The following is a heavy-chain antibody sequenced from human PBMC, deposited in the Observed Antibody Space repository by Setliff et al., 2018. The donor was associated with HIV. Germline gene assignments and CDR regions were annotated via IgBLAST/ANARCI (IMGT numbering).Heavy chain of an antibody. CDR2: IIPIFGTA. D-gene: IGHD3-16*01. Sequence: SVKVSCKASGGTFSSYAINWVRQAPGQGLEWMGGIIPIFGTANYAQKFQGRVTITADESTSIAYMELSSLRSEDTAVYYCARGRWGALDYWGQGMLVTVSS. V-gene: IGHV1-69*13. CDR3: ARGRWGALDY. CDR1: GGTFSSYA. J-gene: IGHJ4*02.